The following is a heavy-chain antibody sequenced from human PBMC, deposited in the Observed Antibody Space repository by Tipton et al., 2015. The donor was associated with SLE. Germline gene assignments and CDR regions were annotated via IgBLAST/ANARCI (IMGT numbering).Heavy chain of an antibody. Sequence: TLSLTCTVSGGSISSYYWSWIRQPAGKGLEWIGRIYTSGSTNYNPSLKSRVTMSVDTSKNQFSLKLSSVTAADTAVYYCARVFGYSSSWYSYYYYGMDVWGQGTTVTVSS. CDR3: ARVFGYSSSWYSYYYYGMDV. J-gene: IGHJ6*02. CDR1: GGSISSYY. V-gene: IGHV4-4*07. CDR2: IYTSGST. D-gene: IGHD6-13*01.